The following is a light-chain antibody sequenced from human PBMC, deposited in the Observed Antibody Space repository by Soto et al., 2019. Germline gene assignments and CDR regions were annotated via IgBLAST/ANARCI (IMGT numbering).Light chain of an antibody. CDR2: VAS. CDR3: QQYNNWPLT. Sequence: EIVMTQSPVTLSVSPGERAILSCRASQSVTSNLAWYQQKPGQPPRLLIYVASTRATGIPARFSGSGSGTKFTLTISSLQSEDFAVYYCQQYNNWPLTFGQGTKVEIK. V-gene: IGKV3-15*01. J-gene: IGKJ1*01. CDR1: QSVTSN.